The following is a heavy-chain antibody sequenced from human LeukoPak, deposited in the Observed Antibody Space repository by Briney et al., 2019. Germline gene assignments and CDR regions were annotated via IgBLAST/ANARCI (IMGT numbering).Heavy chain of an antibody. CDR2: ISSSSSTI. Sequence: GGSLRLSCAASGFTFSSYSMNWVRQAPGKGLEWVSYISSSSSTIYYADSVKGRFTISRDNAKNSLYLQMNSLRAEDTAVYYCARGPQKAVAFLEWLSGYYYYYYMDVWGKGTTVTVSS. D-gene: IGHD3-3*02. V-gene: IGHV3-48*01. J-gene: IGHJ6*03. CDR3: ARGPQKAVAFLEWLSGYYYYYYMDV. CDR1: GFTFSSYS.